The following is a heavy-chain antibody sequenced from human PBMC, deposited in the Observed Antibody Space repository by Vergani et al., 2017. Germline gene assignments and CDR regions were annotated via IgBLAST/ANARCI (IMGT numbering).Heavy chain of an antibody. V-gene: IGHV3-23*01. J-gene: IGHJ6*02. D-gene: IGHD2-15*01. CDR1: GFTFSSYA. CDR3: AKERTPGYYYGMDV. Sequence: EVQLLESGGGLVQPGGSLRLSCAASGFTFSSYAMSWVRQAPGKGLEWVSVISGSGGSTYYADSVTGRFTVSRDNSKNTLYLQMINLRAEDTAVYYCAKERTPGYYYGMDVWGQGTTVTVSS. CDR2: ISGSGGST.